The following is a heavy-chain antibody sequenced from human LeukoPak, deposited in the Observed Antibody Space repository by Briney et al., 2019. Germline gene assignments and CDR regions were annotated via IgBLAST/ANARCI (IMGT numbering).Heavy chain of an antibody. D-gene: IGHD3-9*01. CDR1: GFTFSNDW. V-gene: IGHV3-15*07. J-gene: IGHJ4*02. CDR2: IKSKTDGGTT. Sequence: GGSLRLSCAASGFTFSNDWMNWVRQAPGKGLEWVCRIKSKTDGGTTDYAAPVKGRFTISRDDSKNTLYLQMNSLKTEDTAVYYCTTVLRYFDWLLYEFDYWGQGTLVTVSS. CDR3: TTVLRYFDWLLYEFDY.